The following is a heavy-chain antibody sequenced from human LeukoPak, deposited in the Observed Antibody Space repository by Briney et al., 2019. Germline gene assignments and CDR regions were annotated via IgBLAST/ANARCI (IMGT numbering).Heavy chain of an antibody. D-gene: IGHD2-15*01. J-gene: IGHJ3*02. Sequence: PSETLSLTCAVYGGSFSGYYWSWIRQPPGKGLEWIGEINHSGSTNYNPSLMSRVTISVDTSKNQFSLKLSSVTAADTAVYYCARRGLFAFDIWGQGTMVTVSS. CDR3: ARRGLFAFDI. V-gene: IGHV4-34*01. CDR1: GGSFSGYY. CDR2: INHSGST.